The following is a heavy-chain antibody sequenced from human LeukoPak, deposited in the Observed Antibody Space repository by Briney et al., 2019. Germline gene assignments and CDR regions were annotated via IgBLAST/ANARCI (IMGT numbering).Heavy chain of an antibody. Sequence: GGSLRLSCAASGFTFSSYSMNWVRQAPGKGLEWVSSISSSSSYIYYADSVKGRFTISRDNAKNSLYLQMNSLRAEDTAVYYCARTIFGVEGSDYWGQGTLVTVSS. CDR1: GFTFSSYS. V-gene: IGHV3-21*01. J-gene: IGHJ4*02. CDR2: ISSSSSYI. CDR3: ARTIFGVEGSDY. D-gene: IGHD3-3*01.